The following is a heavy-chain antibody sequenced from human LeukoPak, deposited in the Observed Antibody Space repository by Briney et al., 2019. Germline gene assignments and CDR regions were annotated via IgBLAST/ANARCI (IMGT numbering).Heavy chain of an antibody. CDR3: ARVSSIFGVVIPFDY. CDR2: ITSSGTTI. D-gene: IGHD3-3*02. Sequence: GGSLRLSCAASGFTFRSYEMNWVRQAPGKGLEWLSYITSSGTTIYYADSVKGRFTISRDNAKNSLYLQMNSLRAEDTAVYYCARVSSIFGVVIPFDYWGQGTLVTVSS. CDR1: GFTFRSYE. V-gene: IGHV3-48*03. J-gene: IGHJ4*02.